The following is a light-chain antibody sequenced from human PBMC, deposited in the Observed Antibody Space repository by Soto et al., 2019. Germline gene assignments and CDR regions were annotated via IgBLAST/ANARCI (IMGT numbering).Light chain of an antibody. V-gene: IGKV3-11*01. CDR2: DAS. Sequence: IVLTQSPATLSLSPGERATLSCRASQSVSSYLAWYQQKPGQAPRLLIYDASNRATGIPARFSGSGSGTDFTLTISSLEHEDFAVYYCQQRSKWLTFGGGTKVDI. CDR1: QSVSSY. CDR3: QQRSKWLT. J-gene: IGKJ4*01.